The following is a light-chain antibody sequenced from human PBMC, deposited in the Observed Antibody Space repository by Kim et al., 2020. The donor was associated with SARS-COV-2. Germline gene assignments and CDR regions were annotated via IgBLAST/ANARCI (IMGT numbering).Light chain of an antibody. J-gene: IGLJ2*01. V-gene: IGLV3-1*01. CDR3: QAWDSSTAV. CDR2: QDS. CDR1: KLGDKY. Sequence: VSPGQTASMTCSGDKLGDKYACWYQQKPGQSPVLVIYQDSKRPSGIPERFSGSNSGNTATLTIGGTQAMDEADYYCQAWDSSTAVFGGGTQLTVL.